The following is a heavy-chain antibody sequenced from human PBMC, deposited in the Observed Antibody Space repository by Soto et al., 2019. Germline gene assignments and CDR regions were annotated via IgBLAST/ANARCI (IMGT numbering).Heavy chain of an antibody. CDR3: ARSQGGSSSLDIYYYYYYGMDV. CDR2: ILPIFGTA. V-gene: IGHV1-69*01. J-gene: IGHJ6*02. CDR1: GGTFSSYA. Sequence: QVQLVQSGAEVKKPGSSVKVSCKAPGGTFSSYAISWVRQAPGQGREWMGGILPIFGTAKYAQKFQGRVTITADESTSTGYMELSSLRSEDTDVYYCARSQGGSSSLDIYYYYYYGMDVWGQGTTVTVSS. D-gene: IGHD2-15*01.